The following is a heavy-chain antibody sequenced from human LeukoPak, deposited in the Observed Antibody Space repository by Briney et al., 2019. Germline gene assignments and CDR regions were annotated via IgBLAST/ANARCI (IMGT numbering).Heavy chain of an antibody. Sequence: SETLSLTCTVSGGSISSGGYYWSGIRQHPGKGLEWIGYIYYSGSTYYNPSLKSRVTISVDTSKNQFSLKLSSVTAADTAVYYCARVIRMEYCSSTSCYTDVRFDPWGQGTLVTVSS. D-gene: IGHD2-2*02. CDR1: GGSISSGGYY. CDR2: IYYSGST. CDR3: ARVIRMEYCSSTSCYTDVRFDP. V-gene: IGHV4-31*03. J-gene: IGHJ5*02.